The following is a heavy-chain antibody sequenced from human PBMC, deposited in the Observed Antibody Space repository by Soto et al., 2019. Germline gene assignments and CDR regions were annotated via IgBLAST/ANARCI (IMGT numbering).Heavy chain of an antibody. V-gene: IGHV3-53*01. CDR2: LYTEGTT. J-gene: IGHJ4*02. CDR1: GLTVSHNY. Sequence: GGSLRLSCVASGLTVSHNYMAWVRQAPEMGLEWVSILYTEGTTYYADSVKGRFTISRDNSKNTLYLQMSSLRADDTAVYYCVKAVGPSAPSSRIFDYWGQGTLVTVSS. D-gene: IGHD1-26*01. CDR3: VKAVGPSAPSSRIFDY.